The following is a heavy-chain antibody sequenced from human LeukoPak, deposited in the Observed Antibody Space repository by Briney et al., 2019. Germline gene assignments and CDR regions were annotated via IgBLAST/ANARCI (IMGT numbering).Heavy chain of an antibody. J-gene: IGHJ6*02. CDR2: ISSSSSYI. CDR3: ARDEVLDSSSWYGPSYYYGMDV. Sequence: GGSLRLSCAASGFTFSSYSMNWVRQAPGKGLEWVSSISSSSSYIYYADSVKGRFTISRDNAKNSLHLQMNSLRAEDTAVYYCARDEVLDSSSWYGPSYYYGMDVWGQGTTVTVSS. V-gene: IGHV3-21*01. CDR1: GFTFSSYS. D-gene: IGHD6-13*01.